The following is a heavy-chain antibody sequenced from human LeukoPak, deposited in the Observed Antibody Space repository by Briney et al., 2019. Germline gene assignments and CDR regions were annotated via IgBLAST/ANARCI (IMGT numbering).Heavy chain of an antibody. Sequence: PGRSLRLSCAASGFTFSSYAMHWVRQAPGKGLEWVAIISYDGSNKYYADSVKGRFTISRDNSKNTLYLQMNSLRAEDTAMYYCARGGYGDCFDYWGQGTLVTVSS. CDR3: ARGGYGDCFDY. CDR2: ISYDGSNK. J-gene: IGHJ4*02. V-gene: IGHV3-30*04. D-gene: IGHD4-17*01. CDR1: GFTFSSYA.